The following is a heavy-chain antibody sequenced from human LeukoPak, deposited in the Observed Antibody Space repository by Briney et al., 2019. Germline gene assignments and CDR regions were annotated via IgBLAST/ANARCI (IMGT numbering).Heavy chain of an antibody. V-gene: IGHV3-23*01. CDR2: ISASGATI. D-gene: IGHD3-3*01. Sequence: GGSQRLSCAASGFTFSNYAMSWVRQAPGKGLEWVSVISASGATIYYADSVKGRFTISRDNSWYTLNLQMNGLTAEDTAVYFCAKGSLRYDPYYFGMDVWGQGTTVIVS. CDR1: GFTFSNYA. CDR3: AKGSLRYDPYYFGMDV. J-gene: IGHJ6*02.